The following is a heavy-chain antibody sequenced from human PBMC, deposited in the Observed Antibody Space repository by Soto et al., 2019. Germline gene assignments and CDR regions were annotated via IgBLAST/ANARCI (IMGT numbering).Heavy chain of an antibody. CDR2: IISIFGTA. D-gene: IGHD1-26*01. Sequence: QVQLVQSGAEVKKPGSSVKVSCKASGGTFSSYVISWVRQAPGQGLEWMGGIISIFGTADYAQKFQGRVTITADESTSTDYMELSSLRSEDTAVYYCASHSGSSPEGRYYYGMDVWGQGTTVTVSS. CDR1: GGTFSSYV. CDR3: ASHSGSSPEGRYYYGMDV. V-gene: IGHV1-69*12. J-gene: IGHJ6*02.